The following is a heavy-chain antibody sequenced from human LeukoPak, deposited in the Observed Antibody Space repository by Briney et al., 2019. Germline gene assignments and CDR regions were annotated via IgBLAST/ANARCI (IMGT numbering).Heavy chain of an antibody. D-gene: IGHD6-19*01. Sequence: WRTLRLSCAVSGVIFKTYAMHWVRQAPGQGLGLERMIWYDGSTKYYGGSVMGRYTISRDNSNNTEYLLMINLRVEYPAVSYCVRHPPTSGWSFDYWGQGGLVTVYS. CDR2: IWYDGSTK. J-gene: IGHJ4*02. CDR3: VRHPPTSGWSFDY. CDR1: GVIFKTYA. V-gene: IGHV3-33*01.